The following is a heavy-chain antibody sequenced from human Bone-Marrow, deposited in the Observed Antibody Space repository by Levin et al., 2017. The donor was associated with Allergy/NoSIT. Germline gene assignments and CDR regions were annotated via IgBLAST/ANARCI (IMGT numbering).Heavy chain of an antibody. CDR1: GFTFRNYG. CDR3: ARDYTVTTSNGLDV. J-gene: IGHJ6*02. V-gene: IGHV3-30*03. Sequence: GESLKISCVASGFTFRNYGIHWVRQAPGKGLEWVAVISHDDTYTKHADSVEGRFTISRDNSKNTLYLQMDSLRDEDTATYYCARDYTVTTSNGLDVWGQGTTVTVSS. D-gene: IGHD4-17*01. CDR2: ISHDDTYT.